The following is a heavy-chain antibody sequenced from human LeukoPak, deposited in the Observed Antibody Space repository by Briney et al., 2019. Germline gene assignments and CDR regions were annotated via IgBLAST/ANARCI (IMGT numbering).Heavy chain of an antibody. D-gene: IGHD3-22*01. J-gene: IGHJ5*02. V-gene: IGHV1-18*01. CDR3: PRDSSGDYGSSWFDP. CDR1: GYTLTSYG. CDR2: ITAYNGNP. Sequence: ASVNVSCKASGYTLTSYGISGVRQAPEQGLKWMGWITAYNGNPNYAQKLQGRVTNTTDPSTSTAYMALSSPASHDPAGINWPRDSSGDYGSSWFDPWGQGTLVTVSS.